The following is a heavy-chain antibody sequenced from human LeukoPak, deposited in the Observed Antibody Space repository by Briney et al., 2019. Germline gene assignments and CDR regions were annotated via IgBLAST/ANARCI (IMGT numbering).Heavy chain of an antibody. CDR1: GFTLSSYL. CDR3: ARGGPYSSGSFDY. Sequence: GGSLRLSCAASGFTLSSYLMHWVRQAPGKGLVWVSRINSDGSSTSYADSVKGRFTISRDNAKNTLYLQMNSLRAEDTAVYYCARGGPYSSGSFDYWGQGTLVTVSS. V-gene: IGHV3-74*01. J-gene: IGHJ4*02. CDR2: INSDGSST. D-gene: IGHD6-19*01.